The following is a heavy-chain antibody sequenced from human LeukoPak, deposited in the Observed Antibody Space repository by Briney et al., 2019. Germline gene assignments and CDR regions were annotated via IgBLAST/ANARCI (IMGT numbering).Heavy chain of an antibody. V-gene: IGHV1-69*05. CDR2: IIPIFGTA. CDR3: ARASSSEENNFDY. CDR1: GGTFSSYA. Sequence: ASVKVCCKASGGTFSSYAISWVRQAPGQGLEWMGGIIPIFGTANYAQKFQGRVTITTDESTSTAYMELSSLRSEDTAVYYCARASSSEENNFDYWGQGTLVTVSS. J-gene: IGHJ4*02. D-gene: IGHD6-6*01.